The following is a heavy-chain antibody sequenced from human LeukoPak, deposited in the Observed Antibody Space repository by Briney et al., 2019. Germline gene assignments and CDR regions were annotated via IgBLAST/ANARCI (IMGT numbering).Heavy chain of an antibody. Sequence: SETLSLTCTVSGGSISGSISICQWNWIRQAPGGGLYSIGCIYYSVRTNYDPSLKSLDTISVETSMNQCSLNQSSGTADDSAWYYCASLALSMVRGAKLGYYYYMDVWGKGTTVTISS. CDR3: ASLALSMVRGAKLGYYYYMDV. CDR2: IYYSVRT. J-gene: IGHJ6*03. V-gene: IGHV4-61*05. CDR1: GGSISGSISICQ. D-gene: IGHD3-10*01.